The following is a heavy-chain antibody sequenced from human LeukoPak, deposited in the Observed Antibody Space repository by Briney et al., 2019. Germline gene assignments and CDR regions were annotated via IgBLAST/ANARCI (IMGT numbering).Heavy chain of an antibody. D-gene: IGHD6-19*01. CDR1: GGSISSYY. Sequence: SETLSLTCTVSGGSISSYYWSWIPQPPGKGLEWIGYIYYSGSTNYNPSLKSRVTISVDTSKNQFSLKLSSVTAADTAVYYCAKRGAGVAGTDYWGQGTLVTVSS. J-gene: IGHJ4*02. CDR2: IYYSGST. CDR3: AKRGAGVAGTDY. V-gene: IGHV4-59*08.